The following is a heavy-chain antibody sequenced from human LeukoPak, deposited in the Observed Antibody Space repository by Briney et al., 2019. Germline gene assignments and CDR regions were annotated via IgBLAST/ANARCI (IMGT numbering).Heavy chain of an antibody. Sequence: PSETLSLTCAVHGGSFSGYYWTWIRQPPRKGLEWIGEVNQNGSTNYNPSLKSRLTISVDTSKKEFSLKLTSVTVADSAVYYCARWGTDLWVPGVNYYFLGAWGQGTTVTVSS. J-gene: IGHJ6*02. V-gene: IGHV4-34*01. CDR2: VNQNGST. CDR1: GGSFSGYY. CDR3: ARWGTDLWVPGVNYYFLGA. D-gene: IGHD2/OR15-2a*01.